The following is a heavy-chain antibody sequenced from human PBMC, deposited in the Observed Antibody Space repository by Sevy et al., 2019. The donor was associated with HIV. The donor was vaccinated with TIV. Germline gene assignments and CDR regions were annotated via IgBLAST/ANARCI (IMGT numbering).Heavy chain of an antibody. CDR1: GFTFSSYG. D-gene: IGHD3-22*01. CDR2: ISYDGSNK. CDR3: AKVGGYYYDSSGYYG. Sequence: GGSLRLSCAASGFTFSSYGMHWVRQAPGKGLEWVAVISYDGSNKYYADSVKGRFTISRDNSKNTLYLQMNSLRAEDTAVYYCAKVGGYYYDSSGYYGWGQGTLVTVSS. J-gene: IGHJ4*02. V-gene: IGHV3-30*18.